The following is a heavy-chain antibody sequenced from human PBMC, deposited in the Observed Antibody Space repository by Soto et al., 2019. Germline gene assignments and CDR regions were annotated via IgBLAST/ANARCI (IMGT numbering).Heavy chain of an antibody. Sequence: QVQLQESGPGLVKPSETLSLTCTVSGGSISSYYWSWIRQPPGKGLEWIGYIYYSGSTNYNPSLKSRVTISVDTPKNQFSLKLSSVTAADTAVYYCARDQSEVGPFDYWGQGTLVTVSS. CDR2: IYYSGST. CDR1: GGSISSYY. D-gene: IGHD1-26*01. CDR3: ARDQSEVGPFDY. J-gene: IGHJ4*02. V-gene: IGHV4-59*01.